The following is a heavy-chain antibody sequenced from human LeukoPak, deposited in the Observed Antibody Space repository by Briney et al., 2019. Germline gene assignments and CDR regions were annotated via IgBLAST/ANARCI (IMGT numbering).Heavy chain of an antibody. CDR3: AFRGSYYKFDY. CDR1: GFTFSRSV. CDR2: VNTNGGST. D-gene: IGHD1-26*01. Sequence: GGSLRLSCASSGFTFSRSVMGWVRQAPGQGLEWVSTVNTNGGSTYYADSVKGRFTISSDNSKSTLYLQMNSLRAEDTAVYHCAFRGSYYKFDYWGQGTLVTVSS. V-gene: IGHV3-23*01. J-gene: IGHJ4*02.